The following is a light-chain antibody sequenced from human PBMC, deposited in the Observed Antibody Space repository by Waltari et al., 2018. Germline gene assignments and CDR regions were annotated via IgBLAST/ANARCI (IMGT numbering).Light chain of an antibody. CDR1: SLRSYY. CDR3: NSRDSSGNHWV. V-gene: IGLV3-19*01. CDR2: GKN. J-gene: IGLJ3*02. Sequence: SSELTQDPAVSVALVQTVRITCQGDSLRSYYASWYQQKPGQAPVLVIYGKNNRPSGIPDRFSGSTSGSTASLTITGAQAEDGADYYCNSRDSSGNHWVFGGGTKLTVL.